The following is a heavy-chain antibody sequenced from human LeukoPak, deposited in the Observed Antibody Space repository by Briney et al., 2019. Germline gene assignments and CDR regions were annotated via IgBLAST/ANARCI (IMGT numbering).Heavy chain of an antibody. CDR3: ARDLGINAGWYGFDS. CDR1: GGSINVDYITDY. D-gene: IGHD6-19*01. J-gene: IGHJ4*02. CDR2: IHASEIT. V-gene: IGHV4-4*07. Sequence: PSETLSLTCNVSGGSINVDYITDYWSWIRQPAGKGLEWIGRIHASEITSCNPSFRGRVTVSLDKSMNQVSLHLASVTAADTAVYYCARDLGINAGWYGFDSWGLGILVTVSS.